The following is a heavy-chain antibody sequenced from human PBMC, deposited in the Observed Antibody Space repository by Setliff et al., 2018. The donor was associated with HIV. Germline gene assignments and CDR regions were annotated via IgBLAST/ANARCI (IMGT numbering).Heavy chain of an antibody. CDR2: INSDGSST. V-gene: IGHV3-74*01. CDR3: ATDLHWAFDY. J-gene: IGHJ4*02. CDR1: GFTFSSCW. Sequence: PGGSLRLSCAASGFTFSSCWVTWFRQAPGMGLVWVSRINSDGSSTTYADSVKGRFTISRDNAKNSLYLQMNSLRAEDAAVYYCATDLHWAFDYWGQGSLVTVSS. D-gene: IGHD7-27*01.